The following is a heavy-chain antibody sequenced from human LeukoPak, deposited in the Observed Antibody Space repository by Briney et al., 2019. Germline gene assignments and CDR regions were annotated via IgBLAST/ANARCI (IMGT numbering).Heavy chain of an antibody. CDR2: ISSSSSDI. CDR1: GFTFSSYN. V-gene: IGHV3-21*04. J-gene: IGHJ4*02. CDR3: AKTYYYDSSSYHFFDS. D-gene: IGHD3-22*01. Sequence: GGFLRLSCAASGFTFSSYNMNWVRQAPGKGLEWVSSISSSSSDIYYADSVKGRFTISRDNAKNSLYLQMNSLRAEDTALYYCAKTYYYDSSSYHFFDSWGQGTLVTVSS.